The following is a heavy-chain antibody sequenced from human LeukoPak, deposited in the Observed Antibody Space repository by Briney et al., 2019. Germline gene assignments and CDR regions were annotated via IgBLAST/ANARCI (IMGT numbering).Heavy chain of an antibody. V-gene: IGHV4-59*01. Sequence: SETLSLTCTVSGGSISSYYWSWIRQPPGKGLEWIGYISYSGSTNYNPSLKSRVTISVDTSKNQFSLKLTSVTAADTAVYYCVRDGSGTGWYAGDYWGQGTLVTVSS. D-gene: IGHD6-19*01. J-gene: IGHJ4*02. CDR3: VRDGSGTGWYAGDY. CDR2: ISYSGST. CDR1: GGSISSYY.